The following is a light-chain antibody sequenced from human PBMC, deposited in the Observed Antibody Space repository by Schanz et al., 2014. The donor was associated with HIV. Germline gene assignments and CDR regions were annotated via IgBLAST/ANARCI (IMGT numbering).Light chain of an antibody. CDR3: AAWDDNLNAWV. V-gene: IGLV1-44*01. CDR2: NSH. J-gene: IGLJ3*02. CDR1: TSSIKTNT. Sequence: QSVLTQPPSASGTPGQRVTISCSGSTSSIKTNTVNWFQQLPGTAPKLLIYNSHYRPSGVPDRFSGSKSGTSASLAISGLESDDEATYYCAAWDDNLNAWVSGGGTKLTVL.